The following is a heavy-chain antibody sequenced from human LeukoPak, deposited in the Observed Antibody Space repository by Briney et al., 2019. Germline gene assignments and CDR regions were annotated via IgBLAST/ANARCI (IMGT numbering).Heavy chain of an antibody. J-gene: IGHJ5*02. D-gene: IGHD4-17*01. Sequence: GGSLRLSCAASGFTFSSYGMHWVRQAPGKGLEWVAVISYDGSNKYYADSVKGRFTISRDNSKNTLYLQTNSLRAEDTAVYYCAKEEVTTVTTGFDPWGQGTLVTVSS. CDR3: AKEEVTTVTTGFDP. V-gene: IGHV3-30*18. CDR1: GFTFSSYG. CDR2: ISYDGSNK.